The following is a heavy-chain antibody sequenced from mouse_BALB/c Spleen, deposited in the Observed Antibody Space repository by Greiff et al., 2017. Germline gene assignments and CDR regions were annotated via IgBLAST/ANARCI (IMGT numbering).Heavy chain of an antibody. CDR3: TKASYGNYGGYYAMDY. J-gene: IGHJ4*01. CDR1: GYTFTSYY. Sequence: LVESGAELVKPGASVKLSCKASGYTFTSYYMYWVKQRPGQGLEWIGEINPSNGGTNFNEKFKSKATLTVDKSSSTAYMQLSSLTSEDSAVYYCTKASYGNYGGYYAMDYWGQGTSVTVSS. CDR2: INPSNGGT. D-gene: IGHD2-10*02. V-gene: IGHV1S81*02.